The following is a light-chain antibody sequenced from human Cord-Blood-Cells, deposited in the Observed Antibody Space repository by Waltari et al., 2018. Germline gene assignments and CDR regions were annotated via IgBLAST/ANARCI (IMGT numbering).Light chain of an antibody. CDR3: QPYTREPLP. Sequence: DIQMTESPCSLSASVGNSVTFTCRATQGISNYVAWFQQKPGKAPKSLIYAASSLQSGLPSKFAGPVSRVDCKLTISSLPPEDLATYYSQPYTREPLPLGGGTKVDIK. V-gene: IGKV1-16*02. J-gene: IGKJ4*01. CDR1: QGISNY. CDR2: AAS.